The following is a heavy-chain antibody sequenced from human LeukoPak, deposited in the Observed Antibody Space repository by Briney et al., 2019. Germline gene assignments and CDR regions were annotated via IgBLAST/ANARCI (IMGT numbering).Heavy chain of an antibody. V-gene: IGHV3-74*01. Sequence: GGSLRLSCAASGFSFSSSWMHWVRQAPGKGLVWISRIKSDGSSASYADSVKGRFTISRDNAKNSLYLQMNSLRAEDTAVYYCARDTGDYNNYSWYFDYWGQGTLVTVSS. CDR1: GFSFSSSW. CDR3: ARDTGDYNNYSWYFDY. D-gene: IGHD4-11*01. CDR2: IKSDGSSA. J-gene: IGHJ4*02.